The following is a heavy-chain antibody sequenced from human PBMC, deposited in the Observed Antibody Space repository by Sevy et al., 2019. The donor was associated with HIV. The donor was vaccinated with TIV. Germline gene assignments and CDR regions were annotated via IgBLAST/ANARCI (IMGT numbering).Heavy chain of an antibody. D-gene: IGHD3-22*01. CDR2: ISYDGSNK. CDR3: AREKYYYDSSGYENDAFDI. V-gene: IGHV3-30-3*01. Sequence: GGSLRLSCAASGFTFSSYAMHRVRQAPGKGLEWVAVISYDGSNKYYADSVKGRFTISRDNSKNTLYLQMNSLRAEDTAVYYCAREKYYYDSSGYENDAFDIWGQGTMVTVSS. J-gene: IGHJ3*02. CDR1: GFTFSSYA.